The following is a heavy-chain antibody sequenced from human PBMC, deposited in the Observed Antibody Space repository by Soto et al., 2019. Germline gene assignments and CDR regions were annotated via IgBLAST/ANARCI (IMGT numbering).Heavy chain of an antibody. Sequence: QVQLVQSGAEVKKPGASVKVSCKASGYTFTSHDINWVRQSTGQRPEWMGWMNPNGGNTGYAQKFQGRVTMTMYTSISTAYMELSSLTSEDTDLYYCARYIGGGSGYGDYVDPLGQGTLVTVSS. CDR3: ARYIGGGSGYGDYVDP. CDR1: GYTFTSHD. D-gene: IGHD4-17*01. J-gene: IGHJ5*02. V-gene: IGHV1-8*01. CDR2: MNPNGGNT.